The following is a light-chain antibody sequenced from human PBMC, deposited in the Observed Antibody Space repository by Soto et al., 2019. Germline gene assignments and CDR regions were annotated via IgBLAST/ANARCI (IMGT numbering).Light chain of an antibody. CDR1: SSDVGGYNY. V-gene: IGLV2-8*01. CDR3: SSYAGSNNFV. CDR2: EVS. J-gene: IGLJ1*01. Sequence: QSVLTQHPSASGSPGQSVTISCTVTSSDVGGYNYVSWYQQHPGKAPKLMIYEVSERPSGVPDRFSGSKSSNTASLTVSGLQAEDEADYYCSSYAGSNNFVFGTGTKVTLL.